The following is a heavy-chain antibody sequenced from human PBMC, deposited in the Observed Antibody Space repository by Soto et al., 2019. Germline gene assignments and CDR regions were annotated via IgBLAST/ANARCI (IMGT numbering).Heavy chain of an antibody. D-gene: IGHD2-2*01. J-gene: IGHJ5*02. CDR1: GFTFSSYW. CDR3: ARGPYCSSTSCSYNWFDP. CDR2: IKQDGSEK. V-gene: IGHV3-7*01. Sequence: GGSLRLSCAASGFTFSSYWMSWVRQAPGKGLEWVANIKQDGSEKYYVDSVKGRFTISRDNAKNSLYLQMNSLRAEDTAVYYCARGPYCSSTSCSYNWFDPWGQGTLVTVSS.